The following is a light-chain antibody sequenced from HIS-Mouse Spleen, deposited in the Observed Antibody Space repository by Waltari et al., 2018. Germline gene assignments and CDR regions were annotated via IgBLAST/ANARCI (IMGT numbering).Light chain of an antibody. J-gene: IGLJ3*02. V-gene: IGLV2-23*01. CDR1: SSDVGSYNL. CDR2: EGS. Sequence: QSALTQPASVSGSPGQSITISCTGTSSDVGSYNLVSWYQQHPGKAPKIMIDEGSKRPSGVSNRFSGSKSGNTAYLTISGLQAEDEADYYCCSYAGSSTWVFGGGTKLTVL. CDR3: CSYAGSSTWV.